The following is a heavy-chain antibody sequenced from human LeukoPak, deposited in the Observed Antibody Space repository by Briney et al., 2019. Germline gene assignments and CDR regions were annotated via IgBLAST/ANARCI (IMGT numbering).Heavy chain of an antibody. V-gene: IGHV4-39*07. CDR2: IYYSGST. CDR1: GGSISSSSYY. J-gene: IGHJ4*02. D-gene: IGHD6-13*01. Sequence: SETLSLTCAVSGGSISSSSYYWGWNRQPPGKGLEWIGSIYYSGSTYYNPSLKSRVTISVDTSKNQFSLKLSSVTAADTAVYYCASDLAAPHYWGQGTLVTVSS. CDR3: ASDLAAPHY.